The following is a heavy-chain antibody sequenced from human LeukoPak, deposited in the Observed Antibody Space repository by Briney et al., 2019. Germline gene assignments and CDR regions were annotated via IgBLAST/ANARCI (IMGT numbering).Heavy chain of an antibody. V-gene: IGHV4-4*02. CDR2: IYHSGSP. Sequence: SETLSLTCAVSGGSISSNNWWGWVRQPPGKGLEWIGEIYHSGSPNYNPSLKSRVTISVDTSKNQFSLKLSSVTAADTAVYYCARGPYCSSTSCYTRFDPWGQGTLVTVSS. CDR3: ARGPYCSSTSCYTRFDP. CDR1: GGSISSNNW. D-gene: IGHD2-2*02. J-gene: IGHJ5*02.